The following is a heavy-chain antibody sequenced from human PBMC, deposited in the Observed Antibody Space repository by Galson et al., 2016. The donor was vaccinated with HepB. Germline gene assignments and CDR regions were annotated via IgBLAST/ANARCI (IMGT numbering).Heavy chain of an antibody. D-gene: IGHD6-19*01. Sequence: SLRLSCAGSGFTFSTYSMVWVRQAPGKGLEWVSDIIGSGGNTLYGDSVKGRFTISRDNSKNTLYLEMNSLRAEDTAVYYCASSGCWCAVHYWGQGTLVTVSS. J-gene: IGHJ4*02. CDR2: IIGSGGNT. CDR1: GFTFSTYS. V-gene: IGHV3-23*01. CDR3: ASSGCWCAVHY.